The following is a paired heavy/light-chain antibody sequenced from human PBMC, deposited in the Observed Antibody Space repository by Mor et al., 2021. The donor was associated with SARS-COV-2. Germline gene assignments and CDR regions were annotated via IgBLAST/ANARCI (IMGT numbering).Light chain of an antibody. V-gene: IGLV1-44*01. CDR2: GNI. J-gene: IGLJ2*01. CDR3: ATWDDGLNGAV. CDR1: TSNIGSNR. Sequence: QSVLTQPPSASGTPGQGVTISCSGATSNIGSNRVNWYQQLPGAAPKLLIYGNIQRPSGVPDRFSGSKSGTSASLAISGLQAEDEGDYFCATWDDGLNGAVFGGGTKVTVL.
Heavy chain of an antibody. V-gene: IGHV3-30*18. J-gene: IGHJ6*02. CDR3: AKVVLAGFFHYYGLDV. CDR2: IAFRGSDT. CDR1: ESSFNSYA. D-gene: IGHD6-13*01. Sequence: QGQLVESGGGVVQPGGSLRLSCTASESSFNSYAMHWVRQAPGKGLQWVAGIAFRGSDTFYADSVKGRFTISRDTSNNIVFLTLNSLKTDDTAVYYCAKVVLAGFFHYYGLDVWGQGTTVIVSS.